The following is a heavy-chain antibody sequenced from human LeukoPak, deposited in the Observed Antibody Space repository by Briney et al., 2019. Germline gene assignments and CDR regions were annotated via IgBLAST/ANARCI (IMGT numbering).Heavy chain of an antibody. D-gene: IGHD6-13*01. V-gene: IGHV4-59*01. CDR1: GGSISSYY. Sequence: SETLSLTCTVSGGSISSYYWSWIRQPPGKGLEWIGYIYYSGSTDYNPSLKSRVTISVDTSKNQFSLKLSSVTAADTAVYYCVRYSSSWYEDWFDPWGQGTLVTVSS. CDR3: VRYSSSWYEDWFDP. J-gene: IGHJ5*02. CDR2: IYYSGST.